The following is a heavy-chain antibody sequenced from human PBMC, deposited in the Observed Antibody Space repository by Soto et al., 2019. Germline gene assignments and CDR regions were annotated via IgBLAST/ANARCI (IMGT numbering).Heavy chain of an antibody. CDR1: GYTFTGYY. CDR3: GRDGMVAATGWFDP. J-gene: IGHJ5*02. Sequence: ASVKVSCKASGYTFTGYYMHWVRQAPGQGLEWMGWINPNSGGTNYAQKFQGWVTMTRDTSISTAYMELSRLRSDDTAVYYCGRDGMVAATGWFDPWGQXTLVTVSS. V-gene: IGHV1-2*04. D-gene: IGHD2-15*01. CDR2: INPNSGGT.